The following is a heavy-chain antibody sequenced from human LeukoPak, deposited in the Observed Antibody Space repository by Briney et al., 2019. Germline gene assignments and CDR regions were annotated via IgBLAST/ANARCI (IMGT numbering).Heavy chain of an antibody. CDR2: ISGSGGST. CDR3: AKDGVAVAGFNTHSVNFDY. Sequence: GGSLRLSCAASGFTFSSYAMSWVRQAPGKGLEWVSAISGSGGSTYYADSVKGRFTISRDNSKNTLYLQMNSLRAEDTAVYYCAKDGVAVAGFNTHSVNFDYWGRGTLVTVSS. D-gene: IGHD6-19*01. CDR1: GFTFSSYA. J-gene: IGHJ4*02. V-gene: IGHV3-23*01.